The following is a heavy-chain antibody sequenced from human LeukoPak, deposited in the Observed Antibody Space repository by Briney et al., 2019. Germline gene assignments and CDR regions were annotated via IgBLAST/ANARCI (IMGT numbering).Heavy chain of an antibody. V-gene: IGHV3-30*18. J-gene: IGHJ4*02. CDR3: ANFIAAAGNDY. Sequence: GGSLRLSCAASGFTVSSYGMHWVRQAPGKGLEWVAVISYDGSNKYYADSVKGRFTISRDNSKNTLYLQMNSLRAEDTAVYYCANFIAAAGNDYWGQGTLVTVSS. CDR2: ISYDGSNK. CDR1: GFTVSSYG. D-gene: IGHD6-13*01.